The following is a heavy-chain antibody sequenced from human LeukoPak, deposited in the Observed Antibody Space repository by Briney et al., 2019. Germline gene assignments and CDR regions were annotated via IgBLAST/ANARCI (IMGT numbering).Heavy chain of an antibody. CDR3: ARDFKAGAGHWSFDL. Sequence: GSLRLSCAASVFTFTTDIINRVRQAPGNGLEWGSSISSSSYFIYYADSVRGRFTISRDNAKNSLYLQMNSLTAGDTAVYYCARDFKAGAGHWSFDLWGSGTMVTVFS. J-gene: IGHJ2*01. CDR2: ISSSSYFI. V-gene: IGHV3-21*01. CDR1: VFTFTTDI. D-gene: IGHD1-14*01.